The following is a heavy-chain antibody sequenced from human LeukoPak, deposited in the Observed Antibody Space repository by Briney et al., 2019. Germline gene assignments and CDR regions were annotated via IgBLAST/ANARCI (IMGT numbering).Heavy chain of an antibody. CDR1: GYTFTSYG. CDR2: ISAYNGNT. J-gene: IGHJ6*02. V-gene: IGHV1-18*01. CDR3: ARFLAPPVGLLLWFGSRDYYYGMDV. D-gene: IGHD3-10*01. Sequence: ASVRVSCKASGYTFTSYGISWVRQAPGQGLEWMGWISAYNGNTNYAQKLQGRVTMTTDTSTSTAYMELRSLRSDDTAVYYCARFLAPPVGLLLWFGSRDYYYGMDVWGQGTTVTVSS.